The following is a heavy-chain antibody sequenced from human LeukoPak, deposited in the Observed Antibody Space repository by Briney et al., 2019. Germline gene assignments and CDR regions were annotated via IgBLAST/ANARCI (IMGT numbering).Heavy chain of an antibody. CDR3: AREYCTNGVCSSLNWFDP. J-gene: IGHJ5*02. CDR2: TYYRSKWYN. V-gene: IGHV6-1*01. CDR1: GDSVSSNSAA. Sequence: SQTLSLTCAISGDSVSSNSAAWNWIRQSPSRGLEWLGRTYYRSKWYNDYAVSVKSRITINPDTSKNQFSLQLNSVTPEDTAVYYCAREYCTNGVCSSLNWFDPWGQGTLVTVSS. D-gene: IGHD2-8*01.